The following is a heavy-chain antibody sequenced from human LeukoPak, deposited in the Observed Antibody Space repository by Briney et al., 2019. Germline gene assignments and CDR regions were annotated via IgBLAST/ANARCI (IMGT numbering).Heavy chain of an antibody. CDR3: ARRGMVRGVIIKRRFGWFDP. V-gene: IGHV4-34*01. CDR1: GGSFSGYY. Sequence: PSETLSLTCAVYGGSFSGYYWSWIRKPPGKGLEWIGEINHSGSTNYNRSRKRRVTISVDTSKNQFSLKLSSAPDAETAVYYCARRGMVRGVIIKRRFGWFDPWGQGTLVTVSS. J-gene: IGHJ5*02. D-gene: IGHD3-10*01. CDR2: INHSGST.